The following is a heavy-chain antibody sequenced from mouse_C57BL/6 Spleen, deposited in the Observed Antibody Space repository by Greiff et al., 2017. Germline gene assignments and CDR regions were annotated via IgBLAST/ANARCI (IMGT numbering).Heavy chain of an antibody. V-gene: IGHV1-64*01. J-gene: IGHJ3*01. CDR2: IHPNSGST. Sequence: QVQLQQPGAELVKPGASVKLSCKASGYTFTSYWMHWVKQRPGQGLEWIGMIHPNSGSTNYNEKFTSKATLTVDKSSSTAYMQLSSLTSEDSAVYYCARSGDYDGGFAYWGQGTLVTVSA. CDR3: ARSGDYDGGFAY. D-gene: IGHD2-4*01. CDR1: GYTFTSYW.